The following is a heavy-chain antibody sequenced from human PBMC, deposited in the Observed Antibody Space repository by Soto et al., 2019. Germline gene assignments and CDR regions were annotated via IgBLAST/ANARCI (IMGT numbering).Heavy chain of an antibody. Sequence: SVKVSCKASGGTFSSYAISWARQAPGQGLEWMGGIIPIFGTANYAQKFQGRVTITADESTSTAYMELSSLRSEDTAVYYCARSGESYYDSSGYYYRPGMDVWGQGTTVTVSS. CDR1: GGTFSSYA. J-gene: IGHJ6*02. CDR2: IIPIFGTA. CDR3: ARSGESYYDSSGYYYRPGMDV. V-gene: IGHV1-69*13. D-gene: IGHD3-22*01.